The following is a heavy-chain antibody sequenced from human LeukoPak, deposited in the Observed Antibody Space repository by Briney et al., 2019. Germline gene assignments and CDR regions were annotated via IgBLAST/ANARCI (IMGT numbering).Heavy chain of an antibody. J-gene: IGHJ3*01. V-gene: IGHV3-23*01. CDR2: STGPV. CDR3: AKDSFSYNGIFDALDV. Sequence: GGSLRLSCVASGFTFSDYAMTWVRQAPGKGLEWVSSTGPVHYADSVKGRFTISRDDSKNTLFLQMNSLRAEDTAIYYCAKDSFSYNGIFDALDVWGQGTMVTVSS. CDR1: GFTFSDYA. D-gene: IGHD2-8*01.